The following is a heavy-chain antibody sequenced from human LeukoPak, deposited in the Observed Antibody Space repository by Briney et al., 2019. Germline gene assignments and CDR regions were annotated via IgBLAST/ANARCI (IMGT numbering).Heavy chain of an antibody. D-gene: IGHD3-3*01. CDR3: ARGPEWYYFDH. J-gene: IGHJ4*02. Sequence: PSETLSLTCTVSGGSISRFYWNWIRQTPGKGLEWIGYIYYSGSAIYSPSLKSRVTISVDTSKNQFPLRLTSVTAADTAVYYCARGPEWYYFDHWGQGTLVTVSS. CDR2: IYYSGSA. V-gene: IGHV4-59*08. CDR1: GGSISRFY.